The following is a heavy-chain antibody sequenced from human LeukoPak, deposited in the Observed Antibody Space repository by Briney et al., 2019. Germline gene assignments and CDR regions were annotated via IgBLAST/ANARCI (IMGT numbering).Heavy chain of an antibody. CDR2: IKQDGSEK. V-gene: IGHV3-7*03. D-gene: IGHD3-22*01. CDR1: GFTFSSYW. Sequence: GGSLRLSCAASGFTFSSYWMSWVRQAPGKGLEWVANIKQDGSEKYYVDSVKGRFTISRDNAKNSLYLQMNSLRAEDTAVYYCARGGYDSSGYYYVKALDYWGQGTLVTVSS. CDR3: ARGGYDSSGYYYVKALDY. J-gene: IGHJ4*02.